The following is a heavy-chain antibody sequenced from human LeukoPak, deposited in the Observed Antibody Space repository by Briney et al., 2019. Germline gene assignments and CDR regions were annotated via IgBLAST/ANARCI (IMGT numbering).Heavy chain of an antibody. CDR2: INWNGGST. J-gene: IGHJ4*02. CDR1: GFTFDDYG. Sequence: GGSLRLSCAASGFTFDDYGMSWVRQAPGKGLEWVSGINWNGGSTGYADSVKGRFTISRDNAKNSLYLQMNSLRAEGTALYYCARNVEHYDSSGYYYWGQGTLVTVSS. CDR3: ARNVEHYDSSGYYY. V-gene: IGHV3-20*04. D-gene: IGHD3-22*01.